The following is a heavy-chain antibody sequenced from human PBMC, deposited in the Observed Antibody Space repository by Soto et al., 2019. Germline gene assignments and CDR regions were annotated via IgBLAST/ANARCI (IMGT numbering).Heavy chain of an antibody. Sequence: QVQLQESGPGLVKPSQTLSLTCTVSGGSISSGDYYWSWIRQPPGKGLEWIGYIYYSGSTYYNPSLKSRVTISLDTSKTQFSLKLSSVTAADTAVYYCARDWGYSSSFGFGNWFDPWGQGTLVTVSS. CDR3: ARDWGYSSSFGFGNWFDP. V-gene: IGHV4-30-4*01. CDR1: GGSISSGDYY. CDR2: IYYSGST. J-gene: IGHJ5*02. D-gene: IGHD6-6*01.